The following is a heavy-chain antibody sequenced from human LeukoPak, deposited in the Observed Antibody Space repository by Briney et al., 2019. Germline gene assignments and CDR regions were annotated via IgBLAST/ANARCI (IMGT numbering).Heavy chain of an antibody. J-gene: IGHJ6*03. CDR2: FDPEDGET. CDR1: GYTLTELS. V-gene: IGHV1-24*01. Sequence: ASVKVSCKVSGYTLTELSMHWVRQAPGKGLEWMGGFDPEDGETIYAQKFQGRVTMTEDTSTDTAYMELSSLRSEDTAVYYCARSVLQWLRLDYYYYYMDVWGKGTTVTVSS. CDR3: ARSVLQWLRLDYYYYYMDV. D-gene: IGHD5-12*01.